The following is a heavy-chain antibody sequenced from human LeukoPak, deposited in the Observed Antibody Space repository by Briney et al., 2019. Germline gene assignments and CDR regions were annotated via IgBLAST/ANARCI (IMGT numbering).Heavy chain of an antibody. CDR3: AKSPMVRGWFVNWFDP. Sequence: GGSLRLSCAASGFTFSSYWMSWVRQAPGKGLEWVSAISGSGGSTYYADSVKGRFTISRDNSKNTLYLQMNSLRAEDTAVYYCAKSPMVRGWFVNWFDPWGQGTLVTVSS. D-gene: IGHD3-10*01. V-gene: IGHV3-23*01. CDR1: GFTFSSYW. CDR2: ISGSGGST. J-gene: IGHJ5*02.